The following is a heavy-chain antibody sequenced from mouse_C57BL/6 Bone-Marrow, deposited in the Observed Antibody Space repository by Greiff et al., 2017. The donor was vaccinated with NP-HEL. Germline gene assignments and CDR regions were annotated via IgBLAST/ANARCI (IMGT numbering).Heavy chain of an antibody. CDR2: IDPENGDT. Sequence: EVQLQQSGAELVRPGASVSLSCTASGFNIKDDYMHWVQQCPEQGLEWLGWIDPENGDTEYASMFQGKATITADTSSNTAYLQLSSLTSEDTAVYYGTTCRGYGNYFYDFDYWGQGTTLTVSS. V-gene: IGHV14-4*01. CDR1: GFNIKDDY. CDR3: TTCRGYGNYFYDFDY. J-gene: IGHJ2*01. D-gene: IGHD2-1*01.